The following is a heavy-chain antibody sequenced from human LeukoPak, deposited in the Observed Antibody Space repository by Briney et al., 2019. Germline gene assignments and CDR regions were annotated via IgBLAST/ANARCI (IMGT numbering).Heavy chain of an antibody. CDR2: ISGSGGGT. CDR3: ATSPGARTYSGSYYYFDY. Sequence: GGTLRLSCAASGFTFSSYGMSWVRQAPGKGLEWVSAISGSGGGTYYADSVKGRFTISRDNSKNTLYLQMNSLRAEDTAVYYCATSPGARTYSGSYYYFDYWGQGTLVTVSS. J-gene: IGHJ4*02. D-gene: IGHD1-26*01. CDR1: GFTFSSYG. V-gene: IGHV3-23*01.